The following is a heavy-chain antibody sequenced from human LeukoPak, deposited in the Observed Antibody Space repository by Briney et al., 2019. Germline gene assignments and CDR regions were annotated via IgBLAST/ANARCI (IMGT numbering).Heavy chain of an antibody. Sequence: GGSLRLSCAASRFTVSSNYMSWLRQAPGKGLEWVSVIYSGGSTYYADSVKGRFTTSRDNSKETLYLQMKSLRAEDTAVYYCARVYVSFNMAFDYWGQGTLVTVSS. J-gene: IGHJ4*02. CDR3: ARVYVSFNMAFDY. V-gene: IGHV3-66*01. CDR2: IYSGGST. D-gene: IGHD2/OR15-2a*01. CDR1: RFTVSSNY.